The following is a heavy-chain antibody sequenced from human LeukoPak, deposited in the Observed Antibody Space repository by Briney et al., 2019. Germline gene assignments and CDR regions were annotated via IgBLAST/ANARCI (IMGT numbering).Heavy chain of an antibody. D-gene: IGHD1-7*01. CDR1: GGSISSSSYY. Sequence: KPSETLSLTCTVSGGSISSSSYYWGWIRQPPGKGLEWIGSIYYSGSTYYNPSLKSRATISVDTSENQFSLKLSSVTAADTAVYYCARWITGTTRGFDYWGQGTLVTVSS. V-gene: IGHV4-39*01. J-gene: IGHJ4*02. CDR3: ARWITGTTRGFDY. CDR2: IYYSGST.